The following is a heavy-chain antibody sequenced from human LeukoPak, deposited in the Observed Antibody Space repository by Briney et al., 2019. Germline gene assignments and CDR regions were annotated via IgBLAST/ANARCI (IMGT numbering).Heavy chain of an antibody. CDR3: ARQKPRPYYYYMDV. J-gene: IGHJ6*03. CDR1: GGSFSGYY. Sequence: SETLSLTCAVYGGSFSGYYWSWIRQPPGKGLEWIGEINHSGSTNYNPSLKSRVTISVDTSKNQFSLKLSSVTAADTAVYYCARQKPRPYYYYMDVWGKGTTVTISS. V-gene: IGHV4-34*01. CDR2: INHSGST.